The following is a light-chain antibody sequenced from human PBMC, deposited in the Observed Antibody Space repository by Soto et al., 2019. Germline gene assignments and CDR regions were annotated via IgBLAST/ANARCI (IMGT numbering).Light chain of an antibody. CDR3: QQYDRSPRT. V-gene: IGKV3-20*01. CDR1: QSVSSTY. Sequence: EIVLTQSPGTLSLSPGERATLSCRASQSVSSTYLVLYQQKPGQAPRLLIYGASSRATGIPDRFSGSGSGTDFTLTISRLEPEDFAVYYCQQYDRSPRTFGQGTKVEIK. CDR2: GAS. J-gene: IGKJ1*01.